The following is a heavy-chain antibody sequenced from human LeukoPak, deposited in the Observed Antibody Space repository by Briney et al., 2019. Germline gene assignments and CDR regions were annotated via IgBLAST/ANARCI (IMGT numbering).Heavy chain of an antibody. CDR3: AGGSTLDRGLIYY. CDR2: ISGDESST. D-gene: IGHD3-10*01. J-gene: IGHJ4*02. Sequence: GSLRLSCAASGFTFSSYWMHWVRQAPGKGLAWVSRISGDESSTSYADSVKGRFTISRDNAKNTLFLQMNSLRAEDTAVYYCAGGSTLDRGLIYYWGQGTLVTVSS. CDR1: GFTFSSYW. V-gene: IGHV3-74*01.